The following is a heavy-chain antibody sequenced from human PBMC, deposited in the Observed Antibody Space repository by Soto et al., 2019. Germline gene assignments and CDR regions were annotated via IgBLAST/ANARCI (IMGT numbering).Heavy chain of an antibody. CDR2: MNPNSGNT. Sequence: GASVKVSCKASGYTFTSYDINWVRQATGQGLEWMGWMNPNSGNTGYAQKFQGRVTMTRNTSISTAYMELSSLRSEDTAVYYCARRAYYDSSGYYYYGTYYGMDVWGQGTTVTVSS. CDR3: ARRAYYDSSGYYYYGTYYGMDV. D-gene: IGHD3-22*01. CDR1: GYTFTSYD. J-gene: IGHJ6*02. V-gene: IGHV1-8*01.